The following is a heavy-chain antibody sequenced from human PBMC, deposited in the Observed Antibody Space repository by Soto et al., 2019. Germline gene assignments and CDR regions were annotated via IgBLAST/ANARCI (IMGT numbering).Heavy chain of an antibody. V-gene: IGHV3-66*04. Sequence: GGSLRLSCAASGFTVSSNYMSWVRQAPGKGLEWVSVIYSGGSTYYADSVKGRFTISRDNSKNTLYLQMNSLRAEDTAVYYCARPTVTHYYYYMDVWGKGTTVTVSS. CDR1: GFTVSSNY. CDR2: IYSGGST. J-gene: IGHJ6*03. CDR3: ARPTVTHYYYYMDV. D-gene: IGHD4-17*01.